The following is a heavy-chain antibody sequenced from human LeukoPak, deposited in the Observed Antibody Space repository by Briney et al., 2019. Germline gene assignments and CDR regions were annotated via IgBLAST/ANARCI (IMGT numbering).Heavy chain of an antibody. J-gene: IGHJ4*02. CDR2: ISDTGERT. D-gene: IGHD3-22*01. CDR3: AKRGVVIRVILVGFHKEAYYFDS. V-gene: IGHV3-23*01. Sequence: GALRLSCAVSGITLSNYGMTWVRQAPGKGLEWVAGISDTGERTNYADSVRGRFTISRDNPKNTLYLQMNSLRAEDTAVYFCAKRGVVIRVILVGFHKEAYYFDSWGQGALVTVSS. CDR1: GITLSNYG.